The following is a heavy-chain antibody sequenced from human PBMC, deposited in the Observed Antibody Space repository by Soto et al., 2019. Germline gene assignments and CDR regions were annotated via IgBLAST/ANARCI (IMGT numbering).Heavy chain of an antibody. Sequence: EVQLLESGGGLVQPGGSLRLSCAASGFTFSSYAMSWVRQAPGKGLEWVSAISGSGGSTYYADSVKGRFTISRDNSKNTLYLQMNSLRAEDTAVYDCAREVGNSSGWDSFDYWGQGTLVTVSS. V-gene: IGHV3-23*01. CDR3: AREVGNSSGWDSFDY. D-gene: IGHD6-19*01. CDR1: GFTFSSYA. CDR2: ISGSGGST. J-gene: IGHJ4*02.